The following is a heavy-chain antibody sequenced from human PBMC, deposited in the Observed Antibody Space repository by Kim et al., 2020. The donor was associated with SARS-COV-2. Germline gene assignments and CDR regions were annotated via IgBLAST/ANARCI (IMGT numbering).Heavy chain of an antibody. D-gene: IGHD6-13*01. J-gene: IGHJ4*02. CDR2: IYPGDSHT. CDR1: GYSFTNYW. CDR3: TRQGSSGGDY. Sequence: GESLKISCKGSGYSFTNYWIAWVRQMPGKGLEWMGIIYPGDSHTRYSPSFQGQVTISVDESISTAYLQWSSLKASDTAMYYCTRQGSSGGDYWGQGTLVTVSS. V-gene: IGHV5-51*01.